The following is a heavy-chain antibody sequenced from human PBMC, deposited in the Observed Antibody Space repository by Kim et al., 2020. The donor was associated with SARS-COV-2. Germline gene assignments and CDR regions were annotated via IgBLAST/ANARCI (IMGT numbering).Heavy chain of an antibody. CDR3: AKDQPSSGWPTFDY. J-gene: IGHJ4*02. V-gene: IGHV3-23*01. CDR1: GYSINTFA. D-gene: IGHD6-19*01. Sequence: GGSLRLSCAASGYSINTFAMSWVRQAPGKGLEWVSAITKYDGRTYYADSVRGRFTISRDNSKNTIYLQMYSLRAENTGIYYCAKDQPSSGWPTFDYWGQGTLVTVSS. CDR2: ITKYDGRT.